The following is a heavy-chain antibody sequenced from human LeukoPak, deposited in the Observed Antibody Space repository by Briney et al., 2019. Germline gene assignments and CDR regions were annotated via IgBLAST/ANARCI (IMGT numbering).Heavy chain of an antibody. D-gene: IGHD3-22*01. V-gene: IGHV4-30-2*01. CDR2: IYHSGST. CDR3: ARGITFYDSRGLTPFDY. CDR1: GGSISSGGYS. Sequence: SSQTLSLTCAVSGGSISSGGYSWSWIRQPPGKGLEWIGYIYHSGSTYYNPSLKSRVTISVDTSKNQFSLKLSSVTAADTAVYYCARGITFYDSRGLTPFDYWGQGTLVTVSS. J-gene: IGHJ4*02.